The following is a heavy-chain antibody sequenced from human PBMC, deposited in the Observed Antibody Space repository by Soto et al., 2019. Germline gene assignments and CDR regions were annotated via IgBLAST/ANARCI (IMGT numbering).Heavy chain of an antibody. J-gene: IGHJ4*02. CDR3: AKDTAPGFYDANGHLDS. Sequence: VQLVESRGGLVQPGGSRRLSCVVSGINFDDFAMHWVRQVPGKGLEWVSGINWDSEDIGYADSVKGRFTISRDNAKNSLYLQMNSLKAEDTALYYCAKDTAPGFYDANGHLDSWGQGTPVTVSS. CDR1: GINFDDFA. V-gene: IGHV3-9*01. D-gene: IGHD2-8*01. CDR2: INWDSEDI.